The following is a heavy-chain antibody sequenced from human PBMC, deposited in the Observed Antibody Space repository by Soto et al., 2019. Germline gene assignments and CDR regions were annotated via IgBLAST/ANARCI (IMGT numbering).Heavy chain of an antibody. CDR2: IGSSGSTI. Sequence: PGGSLRLSCAASGFTFSSYEMNWVRQAPGKGLEWVSYIGSSGSTIYYADSVKGRFTISRDNAKNSLYLQMNSLRAEDTAVYYCAREEDTAMVRSYYYYGMDVWGQGTTVTVSS. CDR1: GFTFSSYE. V-gene: IGHV3-48*03. D-gene: IGHD5-18*01. CDR3: AREEDTAMVRSYYYYGMDV. J-gene: IGHJ6*02.